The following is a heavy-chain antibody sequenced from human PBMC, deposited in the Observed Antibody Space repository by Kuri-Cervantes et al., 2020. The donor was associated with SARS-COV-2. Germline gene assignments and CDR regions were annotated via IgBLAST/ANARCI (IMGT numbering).Heavy chain of an antibody. J-gene: IGHJ2*01. CDR1: GYSISSGYY. CDR3: ARRTVGHFDL. CDR2: IYHSGST. Sequence: SETLSLTCTVSGYSISSGYYWGWIRQPPGKGLEWIGSIYHSGSTYYNPSLKSRVTISVDTSKNQFSLKLSSGTAADTAVYYCARRTVGHFDLWGRGTLVTVSS. D-gene: IGHD3-16*01. V-gene: IGHV4-38-2*02.